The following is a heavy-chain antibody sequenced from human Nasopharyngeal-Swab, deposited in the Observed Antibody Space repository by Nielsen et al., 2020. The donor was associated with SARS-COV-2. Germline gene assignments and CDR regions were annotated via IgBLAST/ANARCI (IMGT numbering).Heavy chain of an antibody. J-gene: IGHJ4*02. D-gene: IGHD5-18*01. CDR3: ARVTGSGYITNHFDY. Sequence: GESLKISCAASGFTLSDYYMSWIRQAPGKGLEWVSYISSSYGYTNYADSVKGRFTISRDNAKNSLFLQMNTLTAEDTAVYYCARVTGSGYITNHFDYWGQGMLVTVSS. V-gene: IGHV3-11*05. CDR1: GFTLSDYY. CDR2: ISSSYGYT.